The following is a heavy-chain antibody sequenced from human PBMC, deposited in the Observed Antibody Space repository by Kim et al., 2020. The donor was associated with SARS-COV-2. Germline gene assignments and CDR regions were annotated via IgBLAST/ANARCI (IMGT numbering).Heavy chain of an antibody. J-gene: IGHJ5*02. CDR1: GGSISSGGYY. CDR3: ARVEGLWFRELSVGLSNWFDP. D-gene: IGHD3-10*01. V-gene: IGHV4-31*03. Sequence: SETLSLTCTVSGGSISSGGYYWSWIRQHPGKGLEWIGYIYYSGSTYYNPSLKSRVTISVDTSKNQFSLKLSSVTAADTAVYYCARVEGLWFRELSVGLSNWFDPWGQGTLVTVSS. CDR2: IYYSGST.